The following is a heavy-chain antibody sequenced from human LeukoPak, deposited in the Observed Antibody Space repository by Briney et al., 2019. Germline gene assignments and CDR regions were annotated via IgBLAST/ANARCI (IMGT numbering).Heavy chain of an antibody. CDR2: SSSSSSYI. Sequence: GGSLRLSCAASGFTFSSYGMHWVRQAPGKGLEWVSSSSSSSSYIYYADSVKGRFTISRDNAKNSLYLQMNSLRAEDTAVYYCARVEDYGSGSYPVFDYWGQGTLVTVSS. J-gene: IGHJ4*02. V-gene: IGHV3-21*04. CDR1: GFTFSSYG. D-gene: IGHD3-10*01. CDR3: ARVEDYGSGSYPVFDY.